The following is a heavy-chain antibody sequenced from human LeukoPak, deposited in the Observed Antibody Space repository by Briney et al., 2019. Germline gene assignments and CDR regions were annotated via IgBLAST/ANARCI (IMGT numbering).Heavy chain of an antibody. CDR2: ISAYNGNT. V-gene: IGHV1-18*01. D-gene: IGHD2-2*01. CDR3: ARDRQSCSSSSCLVDS. J-gene: IGHJ4*02. CDR1: GYTFTSYG. Sequence: ASVKVSCKASGYTFTSYGISWVRQAPGQGLEWMGWISAYNGNTNYAQNLQGRVTMTTDTSTSTAYMELRSLRSDDTAMYYCARDRQSCSSSSCLVDSWGQGTLVTVSS.